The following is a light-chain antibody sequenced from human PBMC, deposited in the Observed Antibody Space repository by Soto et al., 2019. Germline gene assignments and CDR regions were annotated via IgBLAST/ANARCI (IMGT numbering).Light chain of an antibody. Sequence: QSALTQPASVSGSPGQSITISCTGTSSDVGGYNYVSWYQQHPVKAPKLMIYDVTNRPSGVSDRFSGSKSGNTASLTISGLQAEDEADYYRSSYTSSSTPHVFGTGTKLTVL. J-gene: IGLJ1*01. CDR3: SSYTSSSTPHV. V-gene: IGLV2-14*01. CDR2: DVT. CDR1: SSDVGGYNY.